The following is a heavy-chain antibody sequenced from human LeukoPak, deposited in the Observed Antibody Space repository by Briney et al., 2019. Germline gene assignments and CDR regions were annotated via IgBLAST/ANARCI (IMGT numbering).Heavy chain of an antibody. CDR2: INHSGST. CDR3: ARVHDDFWSGYFIYVDY. CDR1: GWSFSRYY. Sequence: SLTVPVTCAVCGWSFSRYYWSWLRQPPAKGLEWIGEINHSGSTNYNPPLKSRVTMSVDTSKNQLYLKLRSVTAADLAVYYCARVHDDFWSGYFIYVDYWGQGTLVTVSS. J-gene: IGHJ4*02. V-gene: IGHV4-34*01. D-gene: IGHD3-3*01.